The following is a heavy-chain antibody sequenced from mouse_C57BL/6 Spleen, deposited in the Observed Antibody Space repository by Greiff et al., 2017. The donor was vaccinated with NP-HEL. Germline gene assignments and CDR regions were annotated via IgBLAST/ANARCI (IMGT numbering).Heavy chain of an antibody. Sequence: QVQLQQPGAELVRPGSSVKLSCKASGYTFTSYWMHWVKQRPIQGLEWIGNIDPSDSETHYNQKFKDKATLTVDKSSSTAYMQLSSLTSEDSAVYYWASLYGNYAWFADWGQGTLVTVSA. CDR2: IDPSDSET. V-gene: IGHV1-52*01. CDR3: ASLYGNYAWFAD. D-gene: IGHD2-1*01. J-gene: IGHJ3*01. CDR1: GYTFTSYW.